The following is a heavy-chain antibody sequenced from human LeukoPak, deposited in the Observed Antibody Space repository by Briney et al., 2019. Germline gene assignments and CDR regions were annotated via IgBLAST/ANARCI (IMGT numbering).Heavy chain of an antibody. CDR1: GFSVNSNY. CDR2: IYSGGST. CDR3: TTDLTTDFDF. V-gene: IGHV3-53*04. Sequence: GGSLRLSCAASGFSVNSNYMSWVRQAPGKGLEWVLVIYSGGSTYYADSVKGRFTISRHISKNTLYLQMNSLRAEDTAVYYCTTDLTTDFDFWGQGTLVTVSS. J-gene: IGHJ4*02. D-gene: IGHD4-11*01.